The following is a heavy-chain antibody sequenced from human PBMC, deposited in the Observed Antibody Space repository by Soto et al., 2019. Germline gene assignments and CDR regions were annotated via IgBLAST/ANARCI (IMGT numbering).Heavy chain of an antibody. J-gene: IGHJ4*02. CDR1: GFTFSSYW. CDR2: INSDGSST. CDR3: AREKIFGVVIRSYYFDY. Sequence: GGSLRLSCAASGFTFSSYWMHWVRQAPGKGLVWVSRINSDGSSTSYADSVKGRFTISRDNAKNTLYLQMNSLRAEDTAVYYCAREKIFGVVIRSYYFDYWGQGTLVTVSS. V-gene: IGHV3-74*01. D-gene: IGHD3-3*01.